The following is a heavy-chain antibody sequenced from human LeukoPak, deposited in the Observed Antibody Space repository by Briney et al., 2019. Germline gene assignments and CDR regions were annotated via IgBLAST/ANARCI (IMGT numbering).Heavy chain of an antibody. V-gene: IGHV4-59*01. CDR2: IYYSGST. D-gene: IGHD3-10*01. CDR3: AXXXXXXXXXXYYSPEGLYYGMDV. Sequence: PSETLSLTCTVSGGSISSYYWSWIRQPPGKGLEWIGYIYYSGSTNYNPSLKSRVTISVDTSKNQFSLKLSSVTAADTAVYYCAXXXXXXXXXXYYSPEGLYYGMDVWGQGTTVTVSS. CDR1: GGSISSYY. J-gene: IGHJ6*02.